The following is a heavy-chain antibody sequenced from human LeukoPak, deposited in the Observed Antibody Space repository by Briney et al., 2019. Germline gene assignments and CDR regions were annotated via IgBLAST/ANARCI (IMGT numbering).Heavy chain of an antibody. CDR3: ARHSGSYGGAFDI. D-gene: IGHD1-26*01. J-gene: IGHJ3*02. CDR2: IYYSGST. Sequence: PSETLSLTCTVSGGSVSNYYCSWIRQPPGKGLEWIGYIYYSGSTNYNPSLKSRVTMSVDTSKNQFSLKLSSVTAADTAVYYCARHSGSYGGAFDIWGQGTMVTVSS. V-gene: IGHV4-59*08. CDR1: GGSVSNYY.